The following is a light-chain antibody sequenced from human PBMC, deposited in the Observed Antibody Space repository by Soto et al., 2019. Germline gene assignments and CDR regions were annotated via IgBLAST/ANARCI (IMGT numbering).Light chain of an antibody. CDR2: AAS. V-gene: IGKV1-9*01. CDR1: QGISSY. CDR3: QQLNSYPLT. Sequence: DIQLTQSPSFLSASVGDRVTITCRASQGISSYLAWYQQKLGKAPKLLIYAASTLQSGVPSRFSGSGSGTEFTLTISSLQPEDFATYDCQQLNSYPLTFGGGTKVEIK. J-gene: IGKJ4*01.